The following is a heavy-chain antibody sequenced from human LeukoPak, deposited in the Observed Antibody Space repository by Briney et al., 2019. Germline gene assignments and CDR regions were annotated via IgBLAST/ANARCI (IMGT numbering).Heavy chain of an antibody. Sequence: GRSLRLSCAASGFTFSSYGMHWVRQAPGKGLEWVAVISYDGSNKYYADSVKGRFTISRDNSKNTLYLQMNSLRAEDTAVYYCARGRDGYNVFDYWGQGTLVTVSS. J-gene: IGHJ4*02. D-gene: IGHD5-24*01. CDR2: ISYDGSNK. CDR1: GFTFSSYG. V-gene: IGHV3-30*03. CDR3: ARGRDGYNVFDY.